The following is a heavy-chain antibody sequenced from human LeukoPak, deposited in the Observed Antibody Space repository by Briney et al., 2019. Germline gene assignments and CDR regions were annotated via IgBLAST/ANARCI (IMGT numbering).Heavy chain of an antibody. D-gene: IGHD4-23*01. Sequence: SETLSLTCSVSGYSISSGYYWGWIRQPPGKGLEWIGSIYQSGSTYYNPSLKSRVTISVDTSKNQFSLKLSSVTAADTAVYYCARSFYGGIPSAFDYWGQGTLVTVSS. CDR2: IYQSGST. CDR1: GYSISSGYY. J-gene: IGHJ4*02. V-gene: IGHV4-38-2*02. CDR3: ARSFYGGIPSAFDY.